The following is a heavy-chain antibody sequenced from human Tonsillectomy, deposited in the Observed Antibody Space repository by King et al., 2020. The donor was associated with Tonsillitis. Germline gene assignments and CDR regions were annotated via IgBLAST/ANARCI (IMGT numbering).Heavy chain of an antibody. Sequence: QLQESGPGLVKPSQTLSLTCTVSGGSISSGDYYWSWIRQPPGKGLEWIGYIYYSGSTYYNPSLKSRVTISVDTSKNQFSLMLSSVTAADTAVYYCANRNLGYCTNGVCPRAFDIWGQGTMVTVSS. J-gene: IGHJ3*02. V-gene: IGHV4-30-4*01. CDR2: IYYSGST. D-gene: IGHD2-8*01. CDR1: GGSISSGDYY. CDR3: ANRNLGYCTNGVCPRAFDI.